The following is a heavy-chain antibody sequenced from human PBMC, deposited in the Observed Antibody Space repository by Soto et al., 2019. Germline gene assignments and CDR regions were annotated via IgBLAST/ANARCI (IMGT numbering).Heavy chain of an antibody. CDR1: GGSISSYY. D-gene: IGHD3-16*01. CDR3: ARDFLFGAGPFDY. CDR2: IYYSGST. Sequence: SETLSLTCTVSGGSISSYYWSWIRQPPGKGLEWMGYIYYSGSTNYNPSLKSRVTISVDTSKNRFSLKLSSVTAADTAVYYCARDFLFGAGPFDYWGQGTLGTVS. J-gene: IGHJ4*02. V-gene: IGHV4-59*01.